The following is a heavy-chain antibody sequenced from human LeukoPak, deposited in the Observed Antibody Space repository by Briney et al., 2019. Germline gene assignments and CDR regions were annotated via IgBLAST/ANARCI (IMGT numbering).Heavy chain of an antibody. D-gene: IGHD6-19*01. J-gene: IGHJ4*02. CDR3: ASYSSCWSAY. CDR1: GGTFSSYA. V-gene: IGHV1-69*05. CDR2: IIPIFGTA. Sequence: RASVKVSCKASGGTFSSYAISWVRQAPGQGLEWMGRIIPIFGTANYAQKFQGRVTITTDESTSTAYMELSSLRSEDTAVYYCASYSSCWSAYWGQGTLVTVSS.